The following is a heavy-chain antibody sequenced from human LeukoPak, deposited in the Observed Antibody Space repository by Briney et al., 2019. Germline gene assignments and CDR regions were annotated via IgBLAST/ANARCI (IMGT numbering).Heavy chain of an antibody. CDR3: ARRASDSNTFDY. Sequence: SETLSLTCADYGGSFSGYYWSWIRQPPGKGLEWIGEINHSGSTNYNPSLKSRVTISVDTSKNQFSLKLSSVTAADTAVYYCARRASDSNTFDYWGQGTLVTVSS. J-gene: IGHJ4*02. CDR2: INHSGST. V-gene: IGHV4-34*01. D-gene: IGHD6-13*01. CDR1: GGSFSGYY.